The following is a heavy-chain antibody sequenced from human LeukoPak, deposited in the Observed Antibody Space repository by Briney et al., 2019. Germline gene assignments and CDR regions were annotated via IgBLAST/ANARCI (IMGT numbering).Heavy chain of an antibody. D-gene: IGHD5-24*01. Sequence: GGSLRLSCAASGFTFSSYAMKRVRQAPGKGLEWVSYISSSSGTIYYADSVKGRFTISRDNAKNSLYLQTNSLRAEDTAVYYCAKAESIISAWFDHWGQGTLVTVSS. J-gene: IGHJ5*02. CDR1: GFTFSSYA. CDR2: ISSSSGTI. V-gene: IGHV3-48*04. CDR3: AKAESIISAWFDH.